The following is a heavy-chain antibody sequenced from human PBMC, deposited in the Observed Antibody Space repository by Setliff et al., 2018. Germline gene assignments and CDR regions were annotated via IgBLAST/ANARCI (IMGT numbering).Heavy chain of an antibody. CDR2: INPSGENT. Sequence: ASVKVSCKASGYTLSHYYMHWVRQAPGQGLEWMGLINPSGENTNYAQKFQGRVNMTRETSTSTVYMELRSLKSEDTATYFCAIVLIAYASWYPNKHTYYYYMDVWGKGTTVTVSS. D-gene: IGHD6-13*01. CDR1: GYTLSHYY. V-gene: IGHV1-46*01. J-gene: IGHJ6*03. CDR3: AIVLIAYASWYPNKHTYYYYMDV.